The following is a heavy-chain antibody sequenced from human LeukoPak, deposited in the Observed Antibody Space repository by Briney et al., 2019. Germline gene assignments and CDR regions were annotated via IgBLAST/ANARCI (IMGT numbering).Heavy chain of an antibody. CDR2: IYYSGST. CDR3: ARGPPEHSSTYKDFDY. CDR1: GGSISSSSYY. J-gene: IGHJ4*02. V-gene: IGHV4-39*07. Sequence: SETLSLTCTVSGGSISSSSYYWGWIRQPPGKGLEWIGSIYYSGSTYYNPSLKSRVTISVDTSKNQFSLKLSSVTAADTAVYYCARGPPEHSSTYKDFDYWGQGTLVTVSS. D-gene: IGHD6-6*01.